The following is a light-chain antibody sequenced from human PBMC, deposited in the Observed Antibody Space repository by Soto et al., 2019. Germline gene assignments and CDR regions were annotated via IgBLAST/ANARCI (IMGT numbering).Light chain of an antibody. CDR1: QSVSSN. CDR3: QQYTSPLT. J-gene: IGKJ4*01. CDR2: GAS. Sequence: EIVMTQSPATLSVSPGERATLSCRASQSVSSNLAWYQQKPGQAPRLLIYGASTRATGIPARFSGSGSGTDFTLTISRLEPEDSAVYYCQQYTSPLTFGGGTKVDIK. V-gene: IGKV3-15*01.